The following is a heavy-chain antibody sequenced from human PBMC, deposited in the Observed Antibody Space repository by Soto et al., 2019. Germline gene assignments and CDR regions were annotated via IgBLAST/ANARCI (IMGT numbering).Heavy chain of an antibody. J-gene: IGHJ4*02. CDR1: GFTFRSYA. CDR3: ARDQGASYGLYYFDY. V-gene: IGHV3-23*01. D-gene: IGHD5-18*01. Sequence: EVQLLESGGGLVQPGGSLRLSCAASGFTFRSYAMSWVRQAPGKGLEWVSAVSASGTGTYSSDSVKGRFTISRDNSKNTLYLQMNSLRAEDTALYYCARDQGASYGLYYFDYWGQGTLVTVSS. CDR2: VSASGTGT.